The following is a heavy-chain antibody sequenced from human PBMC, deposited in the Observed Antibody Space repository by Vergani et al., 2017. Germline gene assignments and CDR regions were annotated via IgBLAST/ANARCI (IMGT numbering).Heavy chain of an antibody. V-gene: IGHV1-69*01. CDR2: IIPIFGTA. D-gene: IGHD2-2*01. CDR1: GGTFSSYA. Sequence: QVQLVQSGAEVKKPGSSVKVSCKASGGTFSSYAISWVRQAPGQGLEWMGGIIPIFGTANYAQKFQGRVTITADESTSTAYVELSSLRSEDTAVYYCARDRGGFVRGGPAAKASYYYYYMDVWGKGTTVTVSS. J-gene: IGHJ6*03. CDR3: ARDRGGFVRGGPAAKASYYYYYMDV.